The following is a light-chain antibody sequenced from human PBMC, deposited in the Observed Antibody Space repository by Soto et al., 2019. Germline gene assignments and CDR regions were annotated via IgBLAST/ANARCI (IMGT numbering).Light chain of an antibody. V-gene: IGKV3-20*01. Sequence: EIVLTQSPGTLSLSPGERATLSCRASQGVSSSYLGWYQQKPGQAPRLLIYGASSRATGIPDRFSGSGSGTDFTLTISRLEPEDFAVYYCQQYGSSPRTFGQGTKV. CDR1: QGVSSSY. CDR3: QQYGSSPRT. J-gene: IGKJ1*01. CDR2: GAS.